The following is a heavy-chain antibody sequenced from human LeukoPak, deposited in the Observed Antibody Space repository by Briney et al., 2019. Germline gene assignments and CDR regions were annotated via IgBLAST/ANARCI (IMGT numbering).Heavy chain of an antibody. J-gene: IGHJ6*02. CDR2: ISGSGGST. CDR1: GFTFSSYA. Sequence: GGSLRLSCAASGFTFSSYAMSWVRQAPGKGLEWVSAISGSGGSTYYADSVKGRFTISRDSSKNTLYLQMNSLRAEDTAVYYYAKVTTAGPDYYYYGMDVWGQGTTVTVSS. D-gene: IGHD4-4*01. V-gene: IGHV3-23*01. CDR3: AKVTTAGPDYYYYGMDV.